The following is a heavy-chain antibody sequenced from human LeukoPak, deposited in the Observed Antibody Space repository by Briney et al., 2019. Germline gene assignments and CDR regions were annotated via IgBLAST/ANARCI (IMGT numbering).Heavy chain of an antibody. CDR3: ARGSGYDAFDI. Sequence: SETLSLTCTVSGGSISSYYWSWIRQPPGKGLEWIGYIYYSGSTNYNPSLKSRVTISVDTSKDQFSLKLSSVTAADTAVYYCARGSGYDAFDIWGQGTMVTVSS. CDR2: IYYSGST. J-gene: IGHJ3*02. D-gene: IGHD3-22*01. CDR1: GGSISSYY. V-gene: IGHV4-59*01.